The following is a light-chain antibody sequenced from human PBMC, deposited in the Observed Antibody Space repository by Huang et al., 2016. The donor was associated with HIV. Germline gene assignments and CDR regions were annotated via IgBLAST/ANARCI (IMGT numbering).Light chain of an antibody. CDR3: QYGET. Sequence: DIQMTQSPSTLSAFVGDRLTTTCRASQNISSWLAWYQQKPGKAPRLRIYKISSLESGVPARFSGSGSGTEFTLTISSLQPGDIGSYYCQYGETFGQGSKVEVK. J-gene: IGKJ1*01. CDR2: KIS. CDR1: QNISSW. V-gene: IGKV1-5*03.